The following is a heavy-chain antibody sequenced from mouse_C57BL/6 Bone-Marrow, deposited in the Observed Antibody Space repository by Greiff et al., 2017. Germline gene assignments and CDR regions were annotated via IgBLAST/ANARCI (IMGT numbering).Heavy chain of an antibody. J-gene: IGHJ2*01. D-gene: IGHD2-5*01. V-gene: IGHV10-1*01. CDR1: GFSFNTYA. Sequence: DVQLVESGGGLVQPKGSLKLSCAASGFSFNTYAMNWVRQAPGKGLEWVARIRSKSNNYATYYADSVKDRFTISRDDSESMLYLQMNNLKTEDTAMYYCVRAYYSNLYYFDYWGQGTTLTVSS. CDR2: IRSKSNNYAT. CDR3: VRAYYSNLYYFDY.